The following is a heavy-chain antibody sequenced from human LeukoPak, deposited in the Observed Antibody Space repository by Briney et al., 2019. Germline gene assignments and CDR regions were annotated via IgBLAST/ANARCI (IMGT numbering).Heavy chain of an antibody. V-gene: IGHV1-2*06. CDR1: GYTFTGYY. CDR3: ARVPSICSGGSCPVHY. J-gene: IGHJ4*02. D-gene: IGHD2-15*01. CDR2: INPNIGGT. Sequence: ASVKVSCKASGYTFTGYYMHWVRQAPGQGLEWMGRINPNIGGTNYGQKFQGRVTMTRDTSISTAYMELSRLRSDDTAVYYCARVPSICSGGSCPVHYWGQGTLVTVSS.